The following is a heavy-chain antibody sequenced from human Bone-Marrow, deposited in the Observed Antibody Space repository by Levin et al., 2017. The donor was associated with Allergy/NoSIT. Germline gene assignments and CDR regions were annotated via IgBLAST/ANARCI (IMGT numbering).Heavy chain of an antibody. CDR1: GFTFSSHA. V-gene: IGHV3-23*01. D-gene: IGHD5-12*01. CDR2: ISGSGDTT. CDR3: ASDRGYSGYGWVWFDP. J-gene: IGHJ5*02. Sequence: GGSLRLSCVASGFTFSSHAMSWVRQAPGKGLEWVSAISGSGDTTFYADSVKGRFTISRDNSKNTLYLQMNSLRAEDTAVYSCASDRGYSGYGWVWFDPWGQGSLVTVSS.